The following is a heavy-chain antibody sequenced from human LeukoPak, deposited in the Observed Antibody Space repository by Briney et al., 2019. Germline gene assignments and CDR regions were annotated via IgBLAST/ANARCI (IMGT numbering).Heavy chain of an antibody. V-gene: IGHV3-48*03. CDR3: ARDTVNGPFVISLDY. D-gene: IGHD2-8*01. CDR2: ISRSGGNT. J-gene: IGHJ4*02. Sequence: GGSLRLSCAVSGFTLSNYEMNWARQAPGKGLEWVSYISRSGGNTKYADSVRGRFAISRDSANNSLYLQMNSLRAEDTAVYYCARDTVNGPFVISLDYWGQGALVTVSS. CDR1: GFTLSNYE.